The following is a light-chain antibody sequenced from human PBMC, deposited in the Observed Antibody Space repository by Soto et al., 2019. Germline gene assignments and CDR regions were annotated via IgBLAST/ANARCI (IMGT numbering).Light chain of an antibody. Sequence: QSVLTQPPSVSAAPGQKVTISCSGSSSNIGNNYVSWYQQLPGTAPKLLIYENNKRPSGIPDRFSGSKSGTSATLGITGLQTGDEADYCCGTWDSSLSSYVFVTGTKVTVL. CDR1: SSNIGNNY. V-gene: IGLV1-51*02. J-gene: IGLJ1*01. CDR3: GTWDSSLSSYV. CDR2: ENN.